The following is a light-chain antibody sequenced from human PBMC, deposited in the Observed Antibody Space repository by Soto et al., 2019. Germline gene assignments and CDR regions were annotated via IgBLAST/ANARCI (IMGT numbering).Light chain of an antibody. CDR3: CSYAGISLI. CDR1: SSDIGSYNL. J-gene: IGLJ2*01. CDR2: EGT. V-gene: IGLV2-23*01. Sequence: QSALTQPASVSGSPGQSITISCTGTSSDIGSYNLVSWYQQHPGKAPQLMIYEGTKRPSGVSNRFSGSKSGNTASLTLSGLTAEDEADSNGCSYAGISLIFGGGT.